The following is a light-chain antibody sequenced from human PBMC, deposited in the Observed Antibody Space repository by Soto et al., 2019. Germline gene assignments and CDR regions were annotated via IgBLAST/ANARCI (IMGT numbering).Light chain of an antibody. CDR3: QQYNSYWRT. J-gene: IGKJ1*01. V-gene: IGKV1-5*01. Sequence: DIQMTQSPSTLSASVGDRVTITCRASQSISSWLAWYQQKPGKAPKLLIYDASSLESGVPSRFSGSGSRTEFTLTISSLQPDDFATYYCQQYNSYWRTFGQGTKVEIK. CDR1: QSISSW. CDR2: DAS.